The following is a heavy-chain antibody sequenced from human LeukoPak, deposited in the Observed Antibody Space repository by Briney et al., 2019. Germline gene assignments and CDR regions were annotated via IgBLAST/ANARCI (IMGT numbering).Heavy chain of an antibody. CDR2: ISSSGSTI. CDR3: AKDDAWLRFGE. D-gene: IGHD3-10*01. Sequence: GGSLRLSCAASGFTFSSYEMNWVRQAPGKGLEWVSYISSSGSTIYYADSVKGRFTISRDNAKNTLYLEVISLTAEDTAVYYCAKDDAWLRFGEWSQGTLVTVSS. CDR1: GFTFSSYE. J-gene: IGHJ4*02. V-gene: IGHV3-48*03.